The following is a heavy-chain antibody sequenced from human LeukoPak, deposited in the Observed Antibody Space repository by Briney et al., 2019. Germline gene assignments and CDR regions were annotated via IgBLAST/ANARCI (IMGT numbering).Heavy chain of an antibody. V-gene: IGHV4-59*08. CDR1: GGSINSYW. CDR3: ARHDAVPVIRRGFDL. CDR2: IFYKGAT. Sequence: PETLSLTCSVSGGSINSYWWSWIRQPPGKGLEWIGYIFYKGATYYNPSLKNRVIISRDTSKNQFSLNLNSVTAADTAVYFCARHDAVPVIRRGFDLWGQGTLVTVSS. D-gene: IGHD2-21*02. J-gene: IGHJ4*02.